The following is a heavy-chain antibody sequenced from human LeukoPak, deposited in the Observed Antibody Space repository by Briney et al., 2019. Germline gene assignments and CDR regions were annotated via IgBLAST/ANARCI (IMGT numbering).Heavy chain of an antibody. CDR2: IRGSGGST. J-gene: IGHJ4*02. Sequence: GGSLRLSCAASGFTFSSYWMHWIRQAPGKGLEWVSAIRGSGGSTYYADSVKGRFTISRDDSKNTLYLQMNSLRAEDTAVYYCAKGTQWLARYYFDYWGQGTLVTVSS. D-gene: IGHD6-19*01. CDR3: AKGTQWLARYYFDY. V-gene: IGHV3-23*01. CDR1: GFTFSSYW.